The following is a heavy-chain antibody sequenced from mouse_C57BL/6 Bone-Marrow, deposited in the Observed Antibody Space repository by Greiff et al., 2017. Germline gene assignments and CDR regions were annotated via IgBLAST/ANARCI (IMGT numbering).Heavy chain of an antibody. D-gene: IGHD1-1*01. CDR3: ARHCYYYGSSYYYFDY. CDR1: GFTFSSYG. CDR2: ISSGGSYT. V-gene: IGHV5-6*01. J-gene: IGHJ2*01. Sequence: EVHLVESGGDLVKPGGSLKLSCAASGFTFSSYGMSWVRQTPDKRLECVATISSGGSYTSYPDSVKGRFTISRDNAKNTLYLQMSSLKSEDTAMYYCARHCYYYGSSYYYFDYWGQGTTLTVSS.